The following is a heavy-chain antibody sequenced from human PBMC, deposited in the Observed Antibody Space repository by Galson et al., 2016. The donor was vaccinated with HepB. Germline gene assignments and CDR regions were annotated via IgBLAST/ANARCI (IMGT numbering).Heavy chain of an antibody. D-gene: IGHD3-16*01. CDR3: ATVSGPLDY. CDR2: INSDGTTT. V-gene: IGHV3-74*03. Sequence: SLRLSCAASGFTFSRFWMHWVRQAPGKGLVWVSRINSDGTTTTYADSVKGRFTIPRDNAKNTLYLQMNSLRAEDTAFYYCATVSGPLDYWGQGTLVTVSS. CDR1: GFTFSRFW. J-gene: IGHJ4*02.